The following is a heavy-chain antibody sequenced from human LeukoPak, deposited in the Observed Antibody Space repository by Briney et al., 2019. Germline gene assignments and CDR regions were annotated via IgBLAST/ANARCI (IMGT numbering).Heavy chain of an antibody. CDR1: GGSFSGYY. CDR2: INHSGTT. CDR3: ARGVGGRVVVTAALRTEAGEGDSSSAATNYYYYMDV. V-gene: IGHV4-34*01. Sequence: SETLSLTCAVYGGSFSGYYWSWIRQPPGKGLEWIGEINHSGTTNYNPSLKSRVTISVDPSKNQFSLKLNSVTAADTAVYYCARGVGGRVVVTAALRTEAGEGDSSSAATNYYYYMDVWGKGTTVTVSS. D-gene: IGHD2-15*01. J-gene: IGHJ6*03.